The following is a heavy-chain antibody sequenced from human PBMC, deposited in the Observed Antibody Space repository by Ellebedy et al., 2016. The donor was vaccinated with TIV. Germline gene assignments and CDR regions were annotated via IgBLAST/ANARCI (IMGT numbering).Heavy chain of an antibody. CDR2: ISWNSGTI. V-gene: IGHV3-9*01. Sequence: SLKISCAASGFTFDAYAMHWVRQAPGKGLEWVSGISWNSGTIGYADSVKGRFTISRDNAKNSLYLQMNSLRTEDTALYYCAKDIGFSNSRSWSPDYWGQGTLVTVSS. CDR1: GFTFDAYA. D-gene: IGHD6-13*01. J-gene: IGHJ4*02. CDR3: AKDIGFSNSRSWSPDY.